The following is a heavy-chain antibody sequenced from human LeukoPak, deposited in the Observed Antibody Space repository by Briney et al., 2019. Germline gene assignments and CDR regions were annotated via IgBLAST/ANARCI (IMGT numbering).Heavy chain of an antibody. V-gene: IGHV1-69*05. CDR1: GGTFSSYA. Sequence: SVKVSCKASGGTFSSYAISWVRQAPGQGLEWMGGIIPIFGTANYAQKFQGRVTITTDESTSTAYMELSSLRSEDTAVYYCARGDRIAAAGATFDYWGQGTLVTVSS. CDR3: ARGDRIAAAGATFDY. CDR2: IIPIFGTA. D-gene: IGHD6-13*01. J-gene: IGHJ4*02.